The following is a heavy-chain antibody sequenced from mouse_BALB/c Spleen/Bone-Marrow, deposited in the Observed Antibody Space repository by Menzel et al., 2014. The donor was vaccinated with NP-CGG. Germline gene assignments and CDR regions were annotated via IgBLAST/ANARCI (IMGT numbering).Heavy chain of an antibody. CDR3: NARYYYAMDY. J-gene: IGHJ4*01. CDR1: GFNIKDYY. V-gene: IGHV14-4*02. CDR2: IEPENGDT. Sequence: EVKLLESGAELVRSGASVKLSCTASGFNIKDYYMHWVKQRPEQGLEWIGWIEPENGDTEYAPKFQGKATMTADTSSNTAYLQLSSLTSEDTAVYYCNARYYYAMDYWGQGTSVTVSS.